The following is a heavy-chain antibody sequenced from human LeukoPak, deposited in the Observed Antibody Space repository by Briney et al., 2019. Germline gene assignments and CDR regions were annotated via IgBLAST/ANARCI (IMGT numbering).Heavy chain of an antibody. V-gene: IGHV1-18*04. J-gene: IGHJ3*02. CDR2: ISAYNGNT. CDR1: GYTFTSYY. Sequence: ASVKVSCKASGYTFTSYYMHWVRQAPGQGLEWMGWISAYNGNTNYAQKLQGRVTMTTDTSTSTAYMELRSLRSDDTAVYYCARPAVTTRAFDIWGQGTMVTVSS. D-gene: IGHD4-17*01. CDR3: ARPAVTTRAFDI.